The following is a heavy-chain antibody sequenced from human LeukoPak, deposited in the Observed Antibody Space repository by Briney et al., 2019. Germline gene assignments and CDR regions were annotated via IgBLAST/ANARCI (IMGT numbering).Heavy chain of an antibody. CDR1: GYTFTSYH. CDR3: ARGGREMATIMAAFDI. CDR2: INPSDGST. Sequence: ASVKVSCKASGYTFTSYHIHWVRQAPGQGLEWMGIINPSDGSTSYAQKFQGRVTITADKSTSTAYMELSSLRSEDTAVYYCARGGREMATIMAAFDIWGQGTMVTVSS. V-gene: IGHV1-46*01. D-gene: IGHD5-24*01. J-gene: IGHJ3*02.